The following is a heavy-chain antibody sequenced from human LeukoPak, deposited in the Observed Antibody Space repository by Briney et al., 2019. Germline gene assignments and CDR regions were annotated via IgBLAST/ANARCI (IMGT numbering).Heavy chain of an antibody. V-gene: IGHV3-30-3*01. Sequence: GGSLRLSCVASGFTFNGYAMYWVRQTPGKGLEWVTLISYDGHDKSYADSVRGRFTISRDNAKNTLYLQMNSLRVEDTAVYYCARPAVAGLRAGGYDFWGQGTLVTVSS. J-gene: IGHJ4*02. CDR2: ISYDGHDK. CDR3: ARPAVAGLRAGGYDF. D-gene: IGHD6-19*01. CDR1: GFTFNGYA.